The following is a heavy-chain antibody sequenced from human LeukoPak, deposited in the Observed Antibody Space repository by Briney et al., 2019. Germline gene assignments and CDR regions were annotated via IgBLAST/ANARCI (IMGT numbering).Heavy chain of an antibody. CDR1: GGTFSSYA. Sequence: SVKVSCKASGGTFSSYAISWMRQAPGQGLEWMGGIIPIFGTANYAQKFQGRVTITADESTSTAYMELSSLRSEDTAVYYCARSGKWVVTAQNWFDPWGQGTLVTVSS. J-gene: IGHJ5*02. V-gene: IGHV1-69*01. CDR2: IIPIFGTA. CDR3: ARSGKWVVTAQNWFDP. D-gene: IGHD2-21*02.